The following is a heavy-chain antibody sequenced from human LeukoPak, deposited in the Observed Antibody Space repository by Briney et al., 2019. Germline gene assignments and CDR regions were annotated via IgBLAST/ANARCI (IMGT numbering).Heavy chain of an antibody. CDR3: ARHLRYDYGDYRLDY. V-gene: IGHV5-51*01. J-gene: IGHJ4*02. Sequence: GESLKTSCKGSGYSFTSYWIGWVRQMPGKGLEWMGIIYPGDSDTRYSPSFQGQVTISADKSISTAYLQWSSLKASDTAMYYCARHLRYDYGDYRLDYWGQGTLVTVSS. CDR2: IYPGDSDT. D-gene: IGHD4-17*01. CDR1: GYSFTSYW.